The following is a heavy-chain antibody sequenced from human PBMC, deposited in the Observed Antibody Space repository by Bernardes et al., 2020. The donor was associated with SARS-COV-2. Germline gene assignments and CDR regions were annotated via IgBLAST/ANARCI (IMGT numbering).Heavy chain of an antibody. CDR1: GFTFSSYE. J-gene: IGHJ4*02. Sequence: GGTLRLSCAASGFTFSSYEMNWVRQAPGKGLEWVSYISSSGSTIYYADSVKGRFTISRDNAKNSLYLQMNSLRAEDTAVYYCAIAVAGIPFDYWGQGTLVTVSS. CDR2: ISSSGSTI. D-gene: IGHD6-19*01. CDR3: AIAVAGIPFDY. V-gene: IGHV3-48*03.